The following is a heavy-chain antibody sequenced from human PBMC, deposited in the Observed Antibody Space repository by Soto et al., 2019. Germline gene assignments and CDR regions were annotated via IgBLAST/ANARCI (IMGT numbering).Heavy chain of an antibody. V-gene: IGHV3-21*06. CDR2: ISSTTNYI. Sequence: VGSLRLSCAASGFTFTRYSMSWVRQAPGKGLEWVSSISSTTNYIYYGDSMKGRFTISRDNAKNSLYLEMNSLRAEDTAVYYCARESEDLTSNFDYWGQGTLVTVSS. CDR3: ARESEDLTSNFDY. J-gene: IGHJ4*02. CDR1: GFTFTRYS.